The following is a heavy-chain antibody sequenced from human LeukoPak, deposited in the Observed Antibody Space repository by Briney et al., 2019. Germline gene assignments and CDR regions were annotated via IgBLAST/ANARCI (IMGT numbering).Heavy chain of an antibody. CDR3: ARGNVDTAMAIDY. CDR1: GGTFSDYY. CDR2: INDSENT. J-gene: IGHJ4*02. D-gene: IGHD5-18*01. V-gene: IGHV4-34*01. Sequence: SETLSLTCAVYGGTFSDYYWNWIRQPPGKGLEWIGEINDSENTNYNPSLKSRVTISVDTSKNQFSLKLRSVTAADTAVYYCARGNVDTAMAIDYWGQGTLVTVSS.